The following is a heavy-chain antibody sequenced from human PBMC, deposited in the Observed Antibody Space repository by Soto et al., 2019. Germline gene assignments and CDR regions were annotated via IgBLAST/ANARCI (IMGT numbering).Heavy chain of an antibody. CDR1: GYSFTSYW. CDR2: IYPGDSDT. CDR3: ARSYYDSRAPFYYFDY. V-gene: IGHV5-51*01. Sequence: PGESLKIACNGSGYSFTSYWIGWVCQMPGKGLEWMGIIYPGDSDTRYSPSFQGQVTISADKSISTAYLQWSSLKASDTAMYYCARSYYDSRAPFYYFDYWGQGTLVTVSS. D-gene: IGHD3-22*01. J-gene: IGHJ4*02.